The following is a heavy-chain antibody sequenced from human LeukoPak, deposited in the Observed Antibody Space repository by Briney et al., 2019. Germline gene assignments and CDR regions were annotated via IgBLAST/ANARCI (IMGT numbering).Heavy chain of an antibody. Sequence: PSQTLSLTCTVSGGSISSGSYYWSWIRQPAGKGLEWIGRIYTSGSTNYNPSLKSRVTISVDTSKNQFSLKLSSVTAADTAVYYCASGPVYDSSGYYPGASFDYWGQGTLVNVSS. V-gene: IGHV4-61*02. CDR1: GGSISSGSYY. CDR2: IYTSGST. CDR3: ASGPVYDSSGYYPGASFDY. J-gene: IGHJ4*02. D-gene: IGHD3-22*01.